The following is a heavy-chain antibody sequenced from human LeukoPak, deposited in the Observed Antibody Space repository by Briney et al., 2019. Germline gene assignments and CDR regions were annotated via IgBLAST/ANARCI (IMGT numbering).Heavy chain of an antibody. CDR3: ARGALRSVDY. CDR1: GLTFSTYW. D-gene: IGHD3-10*02. CDR2: INEHGSEK. J-gene: IGHJ4*02. Sequence: GGSLRLSCAASGLTFSTYWMSWVRQAPEKGLECVGIINEHGSEKYYVDSVKGRFTIPRDNAKNSLYLQINSLRAEDTAVYYCARGALRSVDYWGQGTLLTVSS. V-gene: IGHV3-7*03.